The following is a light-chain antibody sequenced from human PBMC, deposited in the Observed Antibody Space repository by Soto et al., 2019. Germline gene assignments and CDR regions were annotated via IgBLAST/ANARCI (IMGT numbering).Light chain of an antibody. Sequence: DIQMTQSPSTLSSSVGDRVTLTCRASQSISSWFAWYQQKPGKAPKLLIYKASSFESGVPSRFSGSGSGTESTLTISRLQPDDFATYYCQQYNSYPLTFGGGTKVEIK. J-gene: IGKJ4*01. CDR2: KAS. CDR1: QSISSW. V-gene: IGKV1-5*03. CDR3: QQYNSYPLT.